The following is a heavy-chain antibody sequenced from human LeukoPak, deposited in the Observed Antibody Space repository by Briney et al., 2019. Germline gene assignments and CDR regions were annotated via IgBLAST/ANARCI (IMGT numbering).Heavy chain of an antibody. CDR1: GFTFSSYS. J-gene: IGHJ4*02. V-gene: IGHV3-21*01. CDR3: ARDNGRYCSGGSCSHHLAFDY. Sequence: GRSLRLSCAASGFTFSSYSMNWVRQAPGKGLEWVSSISSSSRYIYYADSVKGRFTISRDNAKNSLYLQMNSLRAEDTAVYYCARDNGRYCSGGSCSHHLAFDYWGQGTLVTVSS. CDR2: ISSSSRYI. D-gene: IGHD2-15*01.